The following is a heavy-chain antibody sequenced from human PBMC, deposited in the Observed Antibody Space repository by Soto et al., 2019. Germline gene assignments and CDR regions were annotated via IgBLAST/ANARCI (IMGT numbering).Heavy chain of an antibody. CDR3: ASSIAAAGTHAFDI. CDR2: ISSSSSYT. D-gene: IGHD6-13*01. V-gene: IGHV3-11*06. Sequence: VGSLRLSCAASGFTFSDYYMSWIRQAPGKGLEWVSYISSSSSYTNYADSVKGRFTTSRDNAKNSLYLQMNSLRAEDTAVYYCASSIAAAGTHAFDIWGQGTMVTVSS. J-gene: IGHJ3*02. CDR1: GFTFSDYY.